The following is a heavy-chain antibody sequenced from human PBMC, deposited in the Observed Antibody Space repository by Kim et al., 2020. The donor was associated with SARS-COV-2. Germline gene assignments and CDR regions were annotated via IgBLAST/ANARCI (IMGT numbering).Heavy chain of an antibody. CDR1: GYTFTSYY. D-gene: IGHD3-16*01. J-gene: IGHJ4*02. CDR2: INPSGGTT. CDR3: ARGLFQRGVAYYFDY. V-gene: IGHV1-46*01. Sequence: ASVKVSCKASGYTFTSYYMHWVRQAPGQGLEWMGIINPSGGTTSYAQKFQGRVTMTRDTSTSTVYMELSSLRSEDTAVYYCARGLFQRGVAYYFDYWGQGTLVTVSS.